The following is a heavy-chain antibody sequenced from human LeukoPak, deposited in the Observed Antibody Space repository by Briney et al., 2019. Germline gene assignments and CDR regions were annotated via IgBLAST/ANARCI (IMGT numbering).Heavy chain of an antibody. V-gene: IGHV1-69*02. CDR3: ARAHVSERGSFDY. Sequence: SVKVSCKASGGTFSSYTISWVRQAPGQGLEWMGRIIPILGIANYAQKLQGRVTITADKSTSTAYMELSSLRSGDTAVYYCARAHVSERGSFDYWGQGTLVTVSS. J-gene: IGHJ4*02. CDR1: GGTFSSYT. D-gene: IGHD3-16*01. CDR2: IIPILGIA.